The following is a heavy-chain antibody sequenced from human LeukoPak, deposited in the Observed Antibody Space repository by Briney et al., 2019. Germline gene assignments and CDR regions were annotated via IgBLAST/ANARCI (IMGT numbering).Heavy chain of an antibody. CDR1: GGSIDSYY. Sequence: SETLSLTCTVSGGSIDSYYWSWIRQPPGKGLEWIGYIYYTGSTEYHPSLKSRVTISLDTSKNQFSLKLTSVTAADTAVYYCARVYHSAEYYFDYWGQGNLVSDSS. CDR2: IYYTGST. V-gene: IGHV4-59*01. D-gene: IGHD5/OR15-5a*01. CDR3: ARVYHSAEYYFDY. J-gene: IGHJ4*02.